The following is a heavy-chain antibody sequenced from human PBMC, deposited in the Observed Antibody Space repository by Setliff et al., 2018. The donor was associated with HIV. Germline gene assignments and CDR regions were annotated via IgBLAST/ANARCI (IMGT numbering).Heavy chain of an antibody. D-gene: IGHD1-1*01. J-gene: IGHJ4*02. CDR2: INTRGGST. CDR3: ASFRGTGTTRSLDHFDY. Sequence: ASVKVSCKTSGTNLLPYYMHWVRQAPGQGLEWMGVINTRGGSTSYAQKFQGRVTMTRDTSIMTAYMELGRLTYDDTAVYYCASFRGTGTTRSLDHFDYWGQGTLVTVSS. V-gene: IGHV1-46*01. CDR1: GTNLLPYY.